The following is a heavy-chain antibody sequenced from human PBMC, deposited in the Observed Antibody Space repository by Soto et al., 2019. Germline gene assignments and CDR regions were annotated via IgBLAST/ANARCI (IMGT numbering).Heavy chain of an antibody. CDR2: IKSKIHGGTT. CDR1: GFTFSSYA. J-gene: IGHJ4*02. CDR3: TTAHRFYYDSTGYYWLDY. Sequence: GGSLRLSWAASGFTFSSYAMTWVRQAPGKGLEWVGRIKSKIHGGTTDYAAPVKGRFTISRDDSKYVLFLQMSSLTSEDTAVYYCTTAHRFYYDSTGYYWLDYWGQGALVTVSS. V-gene: IGHV3-15*01. D-gene: IGHD3-22*01.